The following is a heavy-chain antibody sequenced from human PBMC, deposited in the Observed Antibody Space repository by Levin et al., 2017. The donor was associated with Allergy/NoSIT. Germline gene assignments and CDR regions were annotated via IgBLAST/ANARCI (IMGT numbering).Heavy chain of an antibody. J-gene: IGHJ2*01. CDR2: IKSDGSST. V-gene: IGHV3-74*01. Sequence: SGGSLRLSCAASGFTFTRHWMHWVRQAPGKGLVWVSRIKSDGSSTSYADSVKGRFTISRDNARNTLYLQMNSLRAEDTAVYYCVREFLWYFDLWGRGTLVTVSS. CDR1: GFTFTRHW. CDR3: VREFLWYFDL. D-gene: IGHD3-3*01.